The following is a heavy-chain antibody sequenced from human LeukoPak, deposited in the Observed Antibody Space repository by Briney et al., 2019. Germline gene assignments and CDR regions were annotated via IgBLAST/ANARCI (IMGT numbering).Heavy chain of an antibody. V-gene: IGHV3-23*01. CDR3: AKHGYCSGISCFFDF. D-gene: IGHD2-2*03. J-gene: IGHJ4*02. Sequence: PGGSLRLSCAASGFTFSSYAMSWVRQAPGKGLEWVSGISGSGPYTFYTDSVKGRFTISRDSSKNTLYLQMNSLRAEDTALHYCAKHGYCSGISCFFDFWGQGTLVTVSS. CDR2: ISGSGPYT. CDR1: GFTFSSYA.